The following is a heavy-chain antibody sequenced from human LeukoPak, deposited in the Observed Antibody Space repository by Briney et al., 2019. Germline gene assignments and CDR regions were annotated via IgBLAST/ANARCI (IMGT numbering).Heavy chain of an antibody. J-gene: IGHJ4*02. CDR3: ARDYGG. V-gene: IGHV3-74*01. CDR2: INSDGSAT. Sequence: PGGSLRLSCAASGFTFSSYWMHWVRQAPGKGLVWVSRINSDGSATTYADSVRGRFSTSRDNAKNTVYLQMNSLRGDDTGVYYCARDYGGWGQGTLVTVSA. D-gene: IGHD4/OR15-4a*01. CDR1: GFTFSSYW.